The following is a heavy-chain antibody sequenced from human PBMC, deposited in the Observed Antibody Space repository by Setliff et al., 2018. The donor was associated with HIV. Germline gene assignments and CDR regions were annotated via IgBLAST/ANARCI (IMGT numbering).Heavy chain of an antibody. Sequence: PSETLSLTCTVSGGLISSHIYQWGWIRQPTGKGLEWIGSIYYSGATYYNPSLKSRLTISIDTSMNQFSLRLNALTAADTAVYYCARLGGNWGYWFDPWSQGTLVTVSS. V-gene: IGHV4-39*01. CDR3: ARLGGNWGYWFDP. CDR2: IYYSGAT. CDR1: GGLISSHIYQ. J-gene: IGHJ5*02. D-gene: IGHD7-27*01.